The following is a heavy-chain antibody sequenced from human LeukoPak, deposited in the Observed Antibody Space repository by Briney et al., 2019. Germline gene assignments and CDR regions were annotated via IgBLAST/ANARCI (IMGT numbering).Heavy chain of an antibody. V-gene: IGHV4-39*02. J-gene: IGHJ4*02. CDR3: ARDFFKYGSGSFHDY. D-gene: IGHD3-10*01. CDR1: GGSISGSSYY. Sequence: SSETLSLTCTVSGGSISGSSYYWAWIRQPPGKGLEWIGSILYGGNTYYSPSLKSRVTVSVDTSKDQFSLKLSSVTAADTAVYYCARDFFKYGSGSFHDYWGQGTLVTVSS. CDR2: ILYGGNT.